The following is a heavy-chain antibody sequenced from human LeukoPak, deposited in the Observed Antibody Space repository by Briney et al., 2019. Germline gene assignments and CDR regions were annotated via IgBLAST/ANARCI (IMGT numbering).Heavy chain of an antibody. CDR1: GDSFSSYY. V-gene: IGHV4-59*12. CDR2: INYSGST. CDR3: ARRSPLYAGMMFDP. D-gene: IGHD2-8*01. J-gene: IGHJ5*02. Sequence: SETLSLTCTVSGDSFSSYYWSWIRQPPGKGLEWIGYINYSGSTNYNPSLKSRVTISVDTSKNQFSLKLSSVTAADTAVYYCARRSPLYAGMMFDPWGQGALVTVSS.